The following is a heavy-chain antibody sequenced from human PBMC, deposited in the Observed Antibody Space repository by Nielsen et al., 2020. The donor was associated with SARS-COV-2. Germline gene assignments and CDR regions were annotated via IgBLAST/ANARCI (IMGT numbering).Heavy chain of an antibody. D-gene: IGHD4-11*01. J-gene: IGHJ4*02. CDR3: AREDLYSNWYYFDY. V-gene: IGHV3-74*01. CDR2: INSDGRST. Sequence: GGSLRLSCAASGFSFSNYWMHWVRQVPGKGLVWVSRINSDGRSTSYAGSVKGRFTISRDNAKNTLYLQMNSLRAEDTAVYYCAREDLYSNWYYFDYWGLGTLVTVSS. CDR1: GFSFSNYW.